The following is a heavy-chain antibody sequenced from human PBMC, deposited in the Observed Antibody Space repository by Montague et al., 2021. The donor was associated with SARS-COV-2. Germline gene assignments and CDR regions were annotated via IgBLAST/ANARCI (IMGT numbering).Heavy chain of an antibody. CDR1: GTSFANYY. CDR3: AKVGGLDASASD. Sequence: SETLSLTCAVYGTSFANYYWSWIRQAPGKGLEWIGESDHSGKTNYNPSLQSRVIISVDRSKNQFSLKLTSVIAADTAVYYCAKVGGLDASASDWGQGTLVTVSS. J-gene: IGHJ4*02. D-gene: IGHD3-10*01. CDR2: SDHSGKT. V-gene: IGHV4-34*01.